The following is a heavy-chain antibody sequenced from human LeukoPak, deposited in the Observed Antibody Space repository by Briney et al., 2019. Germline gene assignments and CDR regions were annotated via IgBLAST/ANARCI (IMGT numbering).Heavy chain of an antibody. D-gene: IGHD6-6*01. CDR1: GYTFTSYG. J-gene: IGHJ5*02. V-gene: IGHV5-10-1*01. CDR3: ARHAEYSSSP. CDR2: IDPSDSYT. Sequence: PAASVKVSCKASGYTFTSYGISWVRQMPGKGLEWMGRIDPSDSYTNYSPSFQGHVTISADKSISTAYLQWSSLKASDTAMYYCARHAEYSSSPWGQGTLVTVSS.